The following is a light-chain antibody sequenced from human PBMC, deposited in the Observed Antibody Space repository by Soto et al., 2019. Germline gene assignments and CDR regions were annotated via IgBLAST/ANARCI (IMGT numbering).Light chain of an antibody. Sequence: LTQPPSLSGSPGQSMTIPCTGTSSDVGGYNYVSWYQHHPGKAPKLMIYGVSNRPSGVSNRFSGSKSGNTASLTISGLQAEDEADYYCSSYTTSSTFVFATGTKVTVL. J-gene: IGLJ1*01. CDR2: GVS. CDR1: SSDVGGYNY. CDR3: SSYTTSSTFV. V-gene: IGLV2-14*01.